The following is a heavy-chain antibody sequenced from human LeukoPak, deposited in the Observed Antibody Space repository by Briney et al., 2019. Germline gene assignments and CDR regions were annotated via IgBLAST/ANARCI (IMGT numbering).Heavy chain of an antibody. D-gene: IGHD1-14*01. CDR3: ARDRAPFQETSFDY. CDR1: GYTFTGYY. CDR2: INPNSGGT. J-gene: IGHJ4*02. V-gene: IGHV1-2*02. Sequence: ASVKVSCEASGYTFTGYYIHWVRQAPGQGLEWMGWINPNSGGTNYAQRFQGRVTMTRDTSITTAYMELSRLRSDDTAVYYCARDRAPFQETSFDYWGQGTLVTVSS.